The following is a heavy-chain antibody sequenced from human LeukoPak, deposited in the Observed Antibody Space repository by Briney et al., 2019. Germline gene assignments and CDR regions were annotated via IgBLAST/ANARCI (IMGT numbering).Heavy chain of an antibody. J-gene: IGHJ4*02. V-gene: IGHV3-30*04. CDR2: ISYDGGNK. D-gene: IGHD6-19*01. Sequence: GGSLRLSCAPSSFTFYDFAMHWVRQAPGKGLEWVALISYDGGNKNYADSVKGRFTISRDNSKNTLYLHMNSLRPEDTAVYYCARDPPFSSGWSQNHFDYWGQGTLVTVSS. CDR1: SFTFYDFA. CDR3: ARDPPFSSGWSQNHFDY.